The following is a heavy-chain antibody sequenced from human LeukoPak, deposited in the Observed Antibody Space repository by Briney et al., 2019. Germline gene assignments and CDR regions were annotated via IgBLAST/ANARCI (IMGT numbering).Heavy chain of an antibody. CDR2: IYPGDSDT. J-gene: IGHJ3*02. V-gene: IGHV5-51*01. D-gene: IGHD2-2*01. CDR3: ARLCSSTSCYVSDAFDT. Sequence: GKSLKISCKGSGYSFTSYWVGWVRQMPGKGLEGMGIIYPGDSDTRYSPSFQGQVTISADKSISTAYLQWSSLKASDTAMYYCARLCSSTSCYVSDAFDTWGQGTMVTVSS. CDR1: GYSFTSYW.